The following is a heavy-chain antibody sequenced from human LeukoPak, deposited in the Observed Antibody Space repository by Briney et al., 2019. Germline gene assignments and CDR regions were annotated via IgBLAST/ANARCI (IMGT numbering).Heavy chain of an antibody. Sequence: AGGSLRLSCAASGFTFDDYGMSWVRQAPGKGLEWVSDINWNGGNTGYADSVKGRFTISRDNAKNSLYLQMNSLRAEDTALYYCARVDVSGYKLFDYWGQGTLVTVSS. J-gene: IGHJ4*02. CDR1: GFTFDDYG. CDR2: INWNGGNT. V-gene: IGHV3-20*04. D-gene: IGHD3-22*01. CDR3: ARVDVSGYKLFDY.